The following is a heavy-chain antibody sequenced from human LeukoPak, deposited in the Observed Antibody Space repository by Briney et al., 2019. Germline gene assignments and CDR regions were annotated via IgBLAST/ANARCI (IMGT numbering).Heavy chain of an antibody. Sequence: RPSETLSLTCTVSGGSINSYYWNWIRQPAGKGLEWIGHSYTRGSTKYNPSLKSRVTMSIDTSKNQFALNLYSVTAADTAVYYCATNYTAVSAFDSWGQGTLVTVSS. D-gene: IGHD6-19*01. J-gene: IGHJ4*02. CDR2: SYTRGST. CDR1: GGSINSYY. V-gene: IGHV4-4*07. CDR3: ATNYTAVSAFDS.